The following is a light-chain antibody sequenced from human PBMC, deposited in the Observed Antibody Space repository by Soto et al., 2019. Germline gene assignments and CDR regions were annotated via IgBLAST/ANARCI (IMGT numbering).Light chain of an antibody. CDR3: QQYHTTPCT. J-gene: IGKJ1*01. V-gene: IGKV3-20*01. Sequence: IVFTNSSACLPFSPGEAATVPCSASQTVSSNSLAWYQHRPGQAPRVLMYGVSTRATGIPDRFSGSGSGSGTDFTLTISRVEPEAFAVYYCQQYHTTPCTCGQGTKVE. CDR2: GVS. CDR1: QTVSSNS.